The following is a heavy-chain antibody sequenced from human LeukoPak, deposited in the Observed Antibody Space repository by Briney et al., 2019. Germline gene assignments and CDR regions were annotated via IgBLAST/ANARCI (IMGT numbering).Heavy chain of an antibody. CDR2: ISSSGRTI. D-gene: IGHD3-9*01. J-gene: IGHJ6*03. CDR1: GFNFSDYY. CDR3: ARIGSTGYYPFYYYYMDV. V-gene: IGHV3-11*01. Sequence: PGRSLRLSCAAPGFNFSDYYMSWIRQAPGKGLEWVSYISSSGRTIYYADSVKGRFTISRDNAKNSLSLQMNSLRAEDTAMYYCARIGSTGYYPFYYYYMDVWGKGTTVTVSS.